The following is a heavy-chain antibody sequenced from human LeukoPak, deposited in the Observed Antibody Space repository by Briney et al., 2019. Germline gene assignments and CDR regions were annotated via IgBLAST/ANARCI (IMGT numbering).Heavy chain of an antibody. D-gene: IGHD4-17*01. J-gene: IGHJ4*02. V-gene: IGHV3-9*01. Sequence: SRSLRLSCAASGFTFDDYAMHWVRHAPGKGLEWVSGISWNSGRIGYADSVKGRFTISRDNSKNMLYLQMDSLRAEDTALYFCAKDLSTAVKIFYLDNWGQGTLVTVSS. CDR2: ISWNSGRI. CDR3: AKDLSTAVKIFYLDN. CDR1: GFTFDDYA.